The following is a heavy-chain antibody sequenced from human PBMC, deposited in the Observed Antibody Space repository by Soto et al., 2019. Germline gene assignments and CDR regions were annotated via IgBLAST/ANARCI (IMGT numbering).Heavy chain of an antibody. CDR1: GYTFTSYA. CDR2: INAGNGNT. V-gene: IGHV1-3*01. J-gene: IGHJ4*02. CDR3: ARGPGGPDGPGDY. Sequence: QVQLVQSGAEVKKPGASVKVSCKASGYTFTSYAMHWVRQAPGLRLEWMGWINAGNGNTKYSQKFQGRVTITRDTSASTAYSELSSLRSEDTALYYCARGPGGPDGPGDYWGQGTLVTVSS. D-gene: IGHD2-15*01.